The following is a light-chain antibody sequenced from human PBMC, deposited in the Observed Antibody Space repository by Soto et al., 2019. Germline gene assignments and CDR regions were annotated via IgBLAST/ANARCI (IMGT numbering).Light chain of an antibody. J-gene: IGKJ1*01. Sequence: EIVLTQSPATLSLSPGERATLSCRASQSVSASLAWYQHKPGQAPRLVVYGASSRATGVPDRFSASGSGTDFTLTISRLEPEDFAVYYCQQYAKAPLTFGQGTKVDIK. CDR2: GAS. CDR3: QQYAKAPLT. V-gene: IGKV3-20*01. CDR1: QSVSAS.